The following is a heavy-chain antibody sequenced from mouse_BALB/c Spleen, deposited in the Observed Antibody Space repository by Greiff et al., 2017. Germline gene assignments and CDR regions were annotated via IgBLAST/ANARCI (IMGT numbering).Heavy chain of an antibody. V-gene: IGHV1-7*01. D-gene: IGHD1-1*01. CDR3: AMFITTVGAY. Sequence: VKLMESGAELAKPGASVKMSCKASGYTFTSYWMHWVKQRPGQGLEWIGYINPSTGYTEYNQKFKDKATLTADKSSSTAYMQLSSLTSEDSAVYYCAMFITTVGAYWGQGTLVTVSA. CDR1: GYTFTSYW. CDR2: INPSTGYT. J-gene: IGHJ3*01.